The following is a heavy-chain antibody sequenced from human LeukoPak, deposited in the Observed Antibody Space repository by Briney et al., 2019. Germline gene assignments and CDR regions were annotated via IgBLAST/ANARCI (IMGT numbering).Heavy chain of an antibody. Sequence: ASVKVSCKASGYTFTSYDINWVRQATGQGLEWMGWMNPNSGNTGCAQKFQGRVTMTRNTSISTAYMELSSLRSEDTAVYYCARGGERFLEWLLPKYNWFDPWGQGTLVTVSS. CDR2: MNPNSGNT. CDR1: GYTFTSYD. J-gene: IGHJ5*02. D-gene: IGHD3-3*01. CDR3: ARGGERFLEWLLPKYNWFDP. V-gene: IGHV1-8*01.